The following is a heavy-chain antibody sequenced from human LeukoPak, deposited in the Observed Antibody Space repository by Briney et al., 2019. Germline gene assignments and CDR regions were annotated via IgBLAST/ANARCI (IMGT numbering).Heavy chain of an antibody. J-gene: IGHJ5*02. Sequence: SETLSLTCTVSGGSIIGYYWRWIRQPPGKGLEWIGYIYFSGSTNYSPSLKSRVTISVDTSKNQFSLNLNSVTAADTAVYYCARGGRNWNDWFDPWGQGPWSPSPQ. V-gene: IGHV4-59*01. CDR1: GGSIIGYY. CDR3: ARGGRNWNDWFDP. CDR2: IYFSGST. D-gene: IGHD1-1*01.